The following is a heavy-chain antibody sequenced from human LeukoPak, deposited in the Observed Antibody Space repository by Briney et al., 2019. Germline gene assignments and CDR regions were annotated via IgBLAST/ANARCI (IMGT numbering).Heavy chain of an antibody. Sequence: ASVKVSCKASGYTFTSYGISWVRQAPGQGLEWMGWISAYNGNTNYAQKLQGRVTMTTDTSTSTAYMELRSLRPDDTAVYYCARDSPSEWEQPMDFDYWGQGTLVTVSS. J-gene: IGHJ4*02. V-gene: IGHV1-18*01. CDR2: ISAYNGNT. D-gene: IGHD1-26*01. CDR1: GYTFTSYG. CDR3: ARDSPSEWEQPMDFDY.